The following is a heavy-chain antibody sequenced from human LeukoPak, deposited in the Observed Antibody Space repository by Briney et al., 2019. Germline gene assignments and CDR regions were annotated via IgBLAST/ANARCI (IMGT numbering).Heavy chain of an antibody. CDR2: INPNSGGT. CDR3: ARVGKWELLRGYYFDY. J-gene: IGHJ4*02. V-gene: IGHV1-2*02. Sequence: ASVTVSCKASGYTFTGYYMHWVRQAPGQGLEWMGWINPNSGGTNYAQKFQGRVTMTRGTSISTAYMELSRLRSDDTAVYYCARVGKWELLRGYYFDYWGQGTLVTVSS. D-gene: IGHD1-26*01. CDR1: GYTFTGYY.